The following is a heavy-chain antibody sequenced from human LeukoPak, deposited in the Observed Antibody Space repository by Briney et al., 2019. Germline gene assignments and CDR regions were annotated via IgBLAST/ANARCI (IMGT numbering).Heavy chain of an antibody. J-gene: IGHJ3*02. D-gene: IGHD2-15*01. CDR2: MSAVGGNT. Sequence: GGSLRLSCAASGFAFSKHAMNWVRQAPGKGLEWVSAMSAVGGNTFFADSVKGRFTISRDNAKNSLYLQMNSLRAEDTALYYCARGLGGQDAFDIWGQGTMVTVSS. CDR3: ARGLGGQDAFDI. CDR1: GFAFSKHA. V-gene: IGHV3-20*04.